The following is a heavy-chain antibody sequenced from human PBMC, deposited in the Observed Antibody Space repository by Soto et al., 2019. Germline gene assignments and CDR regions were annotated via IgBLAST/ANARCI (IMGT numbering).Heavy chain of an antibody. Sequence: QVQLQEPGPGLVKPSQTLSLTCTVSGGSISSGGYYWSWIRQHPGKGLEWIGYIYYSGSTYYNPSLKRRFTISVDPSKNQFSLKLSSVTAADTAVYYCARRYCSSTSCYSDYWGQGTLVTVSS. V-gene: IGHV4-31*03. CDR1: GGSISSGGYY. J-gene: IGHJ4*02. CDR2: IYYSGST. CDR3: ARRYCSSTSCYSDY. D-gene: IGHD2-2*01.